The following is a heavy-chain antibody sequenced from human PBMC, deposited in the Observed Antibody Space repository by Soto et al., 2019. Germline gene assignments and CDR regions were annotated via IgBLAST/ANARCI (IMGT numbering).Heavy chain of an antibody. D-gene: IGHD3-22*01. Sequence: LRLSCAASGFTFSSYAMSWVRQAPGKGLEWVSAISGSGGSTYYADSVKGRFTISRDNSKNTLYLQMNSLRAEDTAGYYCARDYDSGGYYASFVLLMDYWGQGALVTVSS. CDR1: GFTFSSYA. CDR2: ISGSGGST. J-gene: IGHJ4*02. V-gene: IGHV3-23*01. CDR3: ARDYDSGGYYASFVLLMDY.